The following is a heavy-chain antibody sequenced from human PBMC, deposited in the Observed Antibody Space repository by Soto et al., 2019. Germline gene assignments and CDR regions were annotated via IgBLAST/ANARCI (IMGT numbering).Heavy chain of an antibody. CDR3: AKDPTTARMAWAFDY. J-gene: IGHJ4*02. D-gene: IGHD1-1*01. CDR2: ISYDGSNK. CDR1: GFTFSSYG. Sequence: GGSLRLSCAASGFTFSSYGMHWVRQAPGKGLEWVAVISYDGSNKYYADSVKGRFTISRDNSKNTLYLQMNSLGAEDTAVYYCAKDPTTARMAWAFDYWGQGTLVTVSS. V-gene: IGHV3-30*18.